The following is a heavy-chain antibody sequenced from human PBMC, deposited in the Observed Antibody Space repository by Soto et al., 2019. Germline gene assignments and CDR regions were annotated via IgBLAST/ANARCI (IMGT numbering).Heavy chain of an antibody. J-gene: IGHJ6*02. Sequence: QVQLVESGGGVVQPGRSLRLSCAASGFTFSSYGMHWVRQAPGKGLEWVAVISYDGSKKYYADSVKGRFTISRDNSKNTLYLQMNSVRAEDTAVYYCAKEGGYCSGGSCYSGGGMDVWGQGTTVTVSS. V-gene: IGHV3-30*18. CDR3: AKEGGYCSGGSCYSGGGMDV. CDR2: ISYDGSKK. D-gene: IGHD2-15*01. CDR1: GFTFSSYG.